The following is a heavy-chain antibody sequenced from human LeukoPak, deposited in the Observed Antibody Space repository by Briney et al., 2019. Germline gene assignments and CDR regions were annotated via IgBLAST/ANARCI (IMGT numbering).Heavy chain of an antibody. CDR2: LSSGANT. J-gene: IGHJ5*02. Sequence: GGSLRLSCSAAGFTVGSNYMSWVRQDPGKWLEGDLVLSSGANTYYADSVKVSFTISTDNSQNTLYLQMNSLRAEDTAVYYCARGVAYGAYSAPWGQGTLVTVSS. V-gene: IGHV3-66*01. CDR1: GFTVGSNY. CDR3: ARGVAYGAYSAP. D-gene: IGHD4-17*01.